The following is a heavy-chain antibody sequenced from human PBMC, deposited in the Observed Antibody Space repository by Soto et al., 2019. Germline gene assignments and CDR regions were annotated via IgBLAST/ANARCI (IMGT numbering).Heavy chain of an antibody. J-gene: IGHJ4*02. CDR1: GFNLGSYW. D-gene: IGHD1-1*01. V-gene: IGHV3-74*01. CDR3: ARGGLEPFNY. CDR2: INDYGTTI. Sequence: AGSLSLPCAASGFNLGSYWMHWVRRAPGKGLVWVSRINDYGTTINYAESVEGRFTISRDDAKSEVYLQMNNLRAEDTAVYYCARGGLEPFNYWGQGALVTVSS.